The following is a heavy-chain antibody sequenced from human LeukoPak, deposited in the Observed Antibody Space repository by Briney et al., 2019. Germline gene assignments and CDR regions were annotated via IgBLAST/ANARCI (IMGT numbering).Heavy chain of an antibody. Sequence: GGSLRLSCAASGFTFNNYAMNWVRQAPGKGLEWVSTISGSGGDTYYADSVKGRFTISRENSKNALYLQMNSLGAEDTAVYYCARIPSSWSYFDYWGRGTLVTVSS. CDR2: ISGSGGDT. D-gene: IGHD6-13*01. J-gene: IGHJ4*01. CDR3: ARIPSSWSYFDY. CDR1: GFTFNNYA. V-gene: IGHV3-23*01.